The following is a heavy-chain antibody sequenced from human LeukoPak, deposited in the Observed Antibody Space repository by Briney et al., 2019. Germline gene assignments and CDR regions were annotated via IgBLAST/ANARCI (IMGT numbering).Heavy chain of an antibody. CDR2: IYTSGST. J-gene: IGHJ1*01. Sequence: SQTLSLTCTVSGGSISSGSYYWSWIRQPAGKGLEWIGRIYTSGSTNYNPSLKSRVTISVDTSKNQFSLKLSSVTAADTAVYYCARAGYYDSSGYYYAAEYFQHWGQGTLVTVSS. CDR1: GGSISSGSYY. CDR3: ARAGYYDSSGYYYAAEYFQH. V-gene: IGHV4-61*02. D-gene: IGHD3-22*01.